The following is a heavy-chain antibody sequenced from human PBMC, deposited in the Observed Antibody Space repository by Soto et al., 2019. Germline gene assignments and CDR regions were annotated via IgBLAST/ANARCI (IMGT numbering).Heavy chain of an antibody. J-gene: IGHJ6*02. V-gene: IGHV3-23*01. CDR2: ISGSGGRT. Sequence: EVQLLESGGGLVQPGGSLRLSCAASGFTFRSYAMSWVRQAPGKGPEWVSDISGSGGRTDYADSVKGRFTISRDNRKNTLDLQMSSLRAEDTAVYYCATLVSSPLYNYFYGMDVWGQGTTVTVSS. D-gene: IGHD2-2*01. CDR3: ATLVSSPLYNYFYGMDV. CDR1: GFTFRSYA.